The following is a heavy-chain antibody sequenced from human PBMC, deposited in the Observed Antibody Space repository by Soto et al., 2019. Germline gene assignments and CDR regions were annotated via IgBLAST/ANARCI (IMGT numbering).Heavy chain of an antibody. D-gene: IGHD3-10*01. CDR1: GGSISNYY. CDR3: ARLGYYYGSRNSNWYFDL. V-gene: IGHV4-59*08. CDR2: INYSGST. J-gene: IGHJ2*01. Sequence: SETLSLTCTVSGGSISNYYWSWTRQPPGKGLEWIGYINYSGSTDYNPSLKSRVTISIDTSKNQFSLNLSSVTAADTAVYSCARLGYYYGSRNSNWYFDLWGRGTLVTVSS.